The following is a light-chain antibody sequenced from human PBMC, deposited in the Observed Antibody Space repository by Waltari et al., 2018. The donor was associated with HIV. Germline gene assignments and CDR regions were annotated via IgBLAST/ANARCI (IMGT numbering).Light chain of an antibody. CDR1: RSDVCGYNY. CDR3: SSYAGSNNYVV. CDR2: EVT. Sequence: QSALTQPPSASGSPGQPVTIARTGTRSDVCGYNYFSWYQQYPGKAPKLMIYEVTKRPSGVPDRFSGSKSGNTASLTVSGLQAEDEADYYCSSYAGSNNYVVFGGGTRLTVL. J-gene: IGLJ2*01. V-gene: IGLV2-8*01.